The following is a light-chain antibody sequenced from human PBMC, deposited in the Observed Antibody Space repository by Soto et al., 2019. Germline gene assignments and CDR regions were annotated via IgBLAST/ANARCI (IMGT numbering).Light chain of an antibody. CDR2: SAS. V-gene: IGKV1-12*01. Sequence: DIQMTQSPSSVSASVGDRVTISYRASQGISGWLAWYQQKPGKAPRLLIYSASTLYSGVPPRFGGSGSGSDFTLTISSLLPEDFATYYCQQANSFALSFGSGTKVDF. J-gene: IGKJ3*01. CDR1: QGISGW. CDR3: QQANSFALS.